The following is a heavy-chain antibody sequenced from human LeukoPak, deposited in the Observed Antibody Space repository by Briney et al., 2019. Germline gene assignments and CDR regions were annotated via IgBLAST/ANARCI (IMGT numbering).Heavy chain of an antibody. Sequence: GGSLRLSCAASGFTFSIYSMTWVRQAPGKGLEWISHISAASWGIKYADSVKGRFTISRDNAKNSLYLQMNSLRTEDTAVYYCVRDGSSWGNFDYWGQGTLVSVSS. D-gene: IGHD7-27*01. CDR1: GFTFSIYS. CDR2: ISAASWGI. J-gene: IGHJ4*02. CDR3: VRDGSSWGNFDY. V-gene: IGHV3-48*01.